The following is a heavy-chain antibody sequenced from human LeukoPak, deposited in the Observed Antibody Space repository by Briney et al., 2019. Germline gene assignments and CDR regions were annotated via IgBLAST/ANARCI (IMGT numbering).Heavy chain of an antibody. CDR3: ATADLTGYYGGDY. CDR1: AFTFSNYN. V-gene: IGHV3-21*01. D-gene: IGHD3-9*01. CDR2: ISSSATYI. J-gene: IGHJ4*02. Sequence: GGSLRLSCEASAFTFSNYNMIWVRQAPGKGLEWVSSISSSATYIYYADSVKGRFTISRDDAKHSLFLQMNSLRAEDTAVYYCATADLTGYYGGDYWGQGTLVTVSS.